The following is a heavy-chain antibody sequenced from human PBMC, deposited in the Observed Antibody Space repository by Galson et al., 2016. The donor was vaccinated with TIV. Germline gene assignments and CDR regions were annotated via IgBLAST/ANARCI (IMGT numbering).Heavy chain of an antibody. CDR1: GFTFSSYA. V-gene: IGHV3-23*01. CDR2: ISSSGGST. J-gene: IGHJ3*02. Sequence: SLRLSCAASGFTFSSYAMSWVRQAPGKGLEWVSGISSSGGSTYYPGSVKGRFTISRDNSKKTLDLQMNSLRAEDTAVYYCVKVRWELLPRGAFDIWGQGTKVTVSS. CDR3: VKVRWELLPRGAFDI. D-gene: IGHD1-26*01.